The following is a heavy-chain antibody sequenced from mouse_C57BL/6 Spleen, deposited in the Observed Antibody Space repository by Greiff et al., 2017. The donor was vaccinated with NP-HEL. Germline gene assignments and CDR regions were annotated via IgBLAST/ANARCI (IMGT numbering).Heavy chain of an antibody. V-gene: IGHV10-1*01. J-gene: IGHJ2*01. CDR2: IRSKSNNYAT. CDR3: VRHEDYGSSFDY. CDR1: GFSFNTYA. D-gene: IGHD1-1*01. Sequence: EVQRVESGGGLVQPKGSLKLSCAASGFSFNTYAMNWVRQAPGKGLEWVARIRSKSNNYATYYADSVKDRFTISRDDSESMLYLQMNNLKTEDTAMYYCVRHEDYGSSFDYWGQGTTLTVSS.